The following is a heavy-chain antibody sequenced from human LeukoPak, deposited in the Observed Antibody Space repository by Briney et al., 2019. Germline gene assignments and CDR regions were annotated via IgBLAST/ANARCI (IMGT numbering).Heavy chain of an antibody. CDR1: GLTFSGNW. D-gene: IGHD5-24*01. V-gene: IGHV3-7*01. J-gene: IGHJ4*02. CDR2: INPDGSQK. CDR3: ARLLGMATTFDY. Sequence: GGSLRLSCEASGLTFSGNWMSWVRQAPGSGLEWVASINPDGSQKYYVDSVKGRFTIYRDNTNSSLYLQMNSLGAEDTAAYYCARLLGMATTFDYWGQGTLVTVSS.